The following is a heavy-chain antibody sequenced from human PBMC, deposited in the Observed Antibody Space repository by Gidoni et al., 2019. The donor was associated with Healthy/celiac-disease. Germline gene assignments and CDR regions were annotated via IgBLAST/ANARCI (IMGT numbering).Heavy chain of an antibody. CDR2: ISWNSGSI. V-gene: IGHV3-9*01. CDR1: GFTFDDDD. CDR3: AKDKADYYDSSGYVDY. J-gene: IGHJ4*02. Sequence: EVQLVESGRGLVQPGRSLRLSCAASGFTFDDDDMHWVRQAPGKGLEWVSGISWNSGSIGYADCVKGRFTISRDNAKTSLYLQMNSLRAEDTDLYYCAKDKADYYDSSGYVDYWGQGTLVTVSS. D-gene: IGHD3-22*01.